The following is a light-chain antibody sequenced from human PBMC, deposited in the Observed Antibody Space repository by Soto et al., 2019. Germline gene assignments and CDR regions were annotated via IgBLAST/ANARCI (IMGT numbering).Light chain of an antibody. CDR3: QKFNTAPLA. CDR1: QDISVY. CDR2: SAS. V-gene: IGKV1-27*01. J-gene: IGKJ5*01. Sequence: DIQMTQSPSSLSASVGDRVTITCRASQDISVYLAWYQQKPGKAPKLLIYSASTLQSGVPSRFSGSGSGTDFTLTISSVQPEDVATSYCQKFNTAPLAFGQGTRLEIK.